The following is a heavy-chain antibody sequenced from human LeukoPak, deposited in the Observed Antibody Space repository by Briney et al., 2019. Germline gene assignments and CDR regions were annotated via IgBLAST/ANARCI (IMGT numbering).Heavy chain of an antibody. CDR3: ARAALKRYYYDSSGYYLDY. V-gene: IGHV1-18*01. Sequence: ASVKVSXKASGYTFTSYGISWVRQAPGQGLEWMGWISAYNGNTNHAQKLQGRVTMTTDTSTSTAYMELRSLRSDDTAVYHCARAALKRYYYDSSGYYLDYWGLGTLVTVSS. CDR2: ISAYNGNT. CDR1: GYTFTSYG. J-gene: IGHJ4*02. D-gene: IGHD3-22*01.